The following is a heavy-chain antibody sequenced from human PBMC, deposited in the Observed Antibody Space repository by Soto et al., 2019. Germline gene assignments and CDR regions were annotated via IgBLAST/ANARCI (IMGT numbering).Heavy chain of an antibody. V-gene: IGHV4-59*01. CDR2: IYYTGIT. CDR3: ARGLWFGGTRYGMDV. D-gene: IGHD3-10*01. Sequence: QVQLQESGAGLVKPSETLSLTCTVSGGSISGYYWTWIRQPPGKGLEWIGYIYYTGITNYNPSLETRITISVDTSKSQFSLKVNSVTAADTAIYYCARGLWFGGTRYGMDVWGQGTTVTVSS. CDR1: GGSISGYY. J-gene: IGHJ6*02.